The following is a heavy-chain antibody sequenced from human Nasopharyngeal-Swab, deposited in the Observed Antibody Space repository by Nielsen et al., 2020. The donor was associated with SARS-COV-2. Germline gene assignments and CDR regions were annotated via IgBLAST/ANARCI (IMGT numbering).Heavy chain of an antibody. D-gene: IGHD6-13*01. CDR1: GFTFSSYA. CDR3: ARTIAAAGPYGMDV. V-gene: IGHV3-21*01. J-gene: IGHJ6*02. CDR2: ISSSSSYI. Sequence: GGSLRLSCVAPGFTFSSYAMSWVRQAPGKGLEWVSSISSSSSYIYYADSVKGRFTISRDNAKNSLYLQMNSLRAEDTAVYYCARTIAAAGPYGMDVWGQGTTVTVSS.